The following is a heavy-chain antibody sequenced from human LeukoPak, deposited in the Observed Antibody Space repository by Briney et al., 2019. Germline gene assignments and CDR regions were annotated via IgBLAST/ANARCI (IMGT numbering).Heavy chain of an antibody. CDR3: ARDRYVWDIVVVWGFDP. Sequence: SETLSLTCTVSGGSISSYYWGWIRQPPGKGLEWIGSIYYSGSTYYNPSLKSRVTISVDTSKNQFSLKLSSVTAADTAVYYCARDRYVWDIVVVWGFDPWGQGTLVTVSS. J-gene: IGHJ5*02. CDR2: IYYSGST. CDR1: GGSISSYY. V-gene: IGHV4-39*07. D-gene: IGHD2-15*01.